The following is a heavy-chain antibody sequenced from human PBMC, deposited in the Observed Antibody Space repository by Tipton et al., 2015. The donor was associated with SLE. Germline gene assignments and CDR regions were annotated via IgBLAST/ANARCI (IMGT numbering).Heavy chain of an antibody. V-gene: IGHV4-59*11. CDR2: IHYTGVT. CDR3: ARGLRADRSSHFDY. J-gene: IGHJ4*02. D-gene: IGHD3-22*01. Sequence: TLSLTCTISGDSINTHYWSWIRQSPGRGLEWIGYIHYTGVTDYNPSLRSRVTISADTSKNQLSLKLSPVTAADTAVYYCARGLRADRSSHFDYWGQGTLATVSS. CDR1: GDSINTHY.